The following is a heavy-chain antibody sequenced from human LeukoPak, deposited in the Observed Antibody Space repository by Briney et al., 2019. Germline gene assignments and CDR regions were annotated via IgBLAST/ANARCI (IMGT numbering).Heavy chain of an antibody. CDR1: GFTFSSYS. D-gene: IGHD2-2*01. CDR3: ARGGWVEPAAIGWFDP. V-gene: IGHV3-21*01. CDR2: ISSSSSYI. Sequence: GGSLRLSCAASGFTFSSYSMNWVRQAPGKGLEWVSPISSSSSYIYYADSVKGRFTISRDNAKNSLYLQMNSLRAEDTAVYYCARGGWVEPAAIGWFDPWGQGTLVTVSS. J-gene: IGHJ5*02.